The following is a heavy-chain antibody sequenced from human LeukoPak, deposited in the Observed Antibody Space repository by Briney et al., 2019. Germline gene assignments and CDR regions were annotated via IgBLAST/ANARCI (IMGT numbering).Heavy chain of an antibody. Sequence: GGSLRLSCVASGFTFSRLAMQWVRQAPGKGLEFVSGINSNGDSTYYANSVKGRFIISRDNAKNSLYLQMNSLRAEDTAVYYCAELGITMIGGVWGKGTTVTISS. CDR2: INSNGDST. CDR1: GFTFSRLA. D-gene: IGHD3-10*02. V-gene: IGHV3-64*01. CDR3: AELGITMIGGV. J-gene: IGHJ6*04.